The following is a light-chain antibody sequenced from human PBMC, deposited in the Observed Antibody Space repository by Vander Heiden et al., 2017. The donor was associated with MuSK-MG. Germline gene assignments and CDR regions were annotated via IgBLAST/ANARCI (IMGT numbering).Light chain of an antibody. J-gene: IGKJ1*01. CDR2: DAS. CDR3: QQENSFPWT. Sequence: DIQMTQSPSTLSASVGDRVTITCRASQSISSCLAWYQQKPGKAPKLLIYDASSLESGVTSRFSGSGSGTEFTLNISRLQPDDFATYYCQQENSFPWTFGQGTKVEIK. V-gene: IGKV1-5*01. CDR1: QSISSC.